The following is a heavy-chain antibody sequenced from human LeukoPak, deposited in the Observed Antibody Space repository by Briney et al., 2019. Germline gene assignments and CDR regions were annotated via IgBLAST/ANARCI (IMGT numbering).Heavy chain of an antibody. CDR1: GFTFSSYR. D-gene: IGHD2-2*01. V-gene: IGHV3-74*01. J-gene: IGHJ5*02. Sequence: GGSLRLSCAASGFTFSSYRMHWVRQAPGKGLVWVSRINSDGSSTSYADSVKGRFTISRDNAKNTLYLQMNSLRAEDTAVYYCARGVGYCSSTSCYWWFDPWGQGTLVTVSS. CDR2: INSDGSST. CDR3: ARGVGYCSSTSCYWWFDP.